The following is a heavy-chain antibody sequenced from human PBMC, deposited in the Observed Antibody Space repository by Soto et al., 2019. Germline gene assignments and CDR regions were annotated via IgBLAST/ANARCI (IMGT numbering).Heavy chain of an antibody. D-gene: IGHD4-17*01. CDR1: GFTFSNYG. CDR3: AREDYGDSHDY. CDR2: IWYDGSNK. J-gene: IGHJ4*02. Sequence: QVQLVESGGGVVQPGRSLRLSCAASGFTFSNYGMHWVRQAPGKGLEWVAVIWYDGSNKYYADSVKGRFTISRDNSKNTLYLQMNSLRAEDTAVYYCAREDYGDSHDYWGPGTLVTVSS. V-gene: IGHV3-33*01.